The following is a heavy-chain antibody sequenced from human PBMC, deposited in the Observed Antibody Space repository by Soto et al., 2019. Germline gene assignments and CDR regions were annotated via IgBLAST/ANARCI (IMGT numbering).Heavy chain of an antibody. Sequence: PSETLSLTCAVSGGSISSSNWWSWVRQPPGKGLEWIGEISRSGGTNYNPSLKSRVTISLDKSRNQFSLNLSSVTAADTAVYFCARYSSEYYFDYWGQGSLVTVSS. CDR3: ARYSSEYYFDY. CDR1: GGSISSSNW. D-gene: IGHD6-25*01. CDR2: ISRSGGT. J-gene: IGHJ4*02. V-gene: IGHV4-4*02.